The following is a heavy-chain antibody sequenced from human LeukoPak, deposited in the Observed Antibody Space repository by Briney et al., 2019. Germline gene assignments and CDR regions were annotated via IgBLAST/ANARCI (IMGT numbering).Heavy chain of an antibody. V-gene: IGHV3-48*03. CDR3: ARESRAGYDYVWESYRYTGLDY. Sequence: PGRSLRLSCAASGFAFRTYEMNWVRQAPGKGREWVSYISSSGSTIYYADSAKGRFTISRDNAKNSLYLQMNSLRAEDTAVYYCARESRAGYDYVWESYRYTGLDYWGQGTLVTVSS. CDR2: ISSSGSTI. CDR1: GFAFRTYE. J-gene: IGHJ4*02. D-gene: IGHD3-16*02.